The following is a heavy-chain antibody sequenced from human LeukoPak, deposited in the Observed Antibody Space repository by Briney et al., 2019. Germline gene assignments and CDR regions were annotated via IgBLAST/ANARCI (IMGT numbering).Heavy chain of an antibody. D-gene: IGHD2-8*01. V-gene: IGHV3-48*02. CDR3: ARVRAGVYLDY. CDR1: GFSFDDYS. Sequence: PGGSLRLSCAVSGFSFDDYSMTWVRQTPGKGLEWLSYISETGSTIFSAGSVRGRFTISRDNAKNSLHLQMSSLRDGDTAVYYCARVRAGVYLDYWGQGTRVTVSS. CDR2: ISETGSTI. J-gene: IGHJ4*02.